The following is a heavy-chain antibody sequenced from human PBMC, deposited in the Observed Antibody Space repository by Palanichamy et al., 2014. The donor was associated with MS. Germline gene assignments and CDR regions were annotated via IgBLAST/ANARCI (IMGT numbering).Heavy chain of an antibody. V-gene: IGHV3-21*01. CDR2: ISRDSSYI. Sequence: EVQLVESGGGLVKPGGSLRLSCAASGFTFSSYSMNWVRQAPGKGLGWVSSISRDSSYIYYADSLKGRFTISRDNAKNSLYLQMSSLRAEDTAVYYCARVSVPAHPSYSGYDWWPFDIWGQGTMVTVSS. D-gene: IGHD5-12*01. J-gene: IGHJ3*02. CDR1: GFTFSSYS. CDR3: ARVSVPAHPSYSGYDWWPFDI.